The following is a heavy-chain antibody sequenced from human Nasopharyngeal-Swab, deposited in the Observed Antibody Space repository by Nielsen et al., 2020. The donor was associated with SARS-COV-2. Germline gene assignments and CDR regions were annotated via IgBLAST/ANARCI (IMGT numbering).Heavy chain of an antibody. CDR3: ARDWYSSSSDHYYYGIDV. D-gene: IGHD6-6*01. Sequence: GGSLRLSCAASGFTFSSYGMHWVRQAPGKGLEWVAVIWYDGSNKYYADSVKGRFTISRDNSKNTLYLQMNSLRAEDTAVYYCARDWYSSSSDHYYYGIDVWGQGTTVTVSS. J-gene: IGHJ6*02. CDR1: GFTFSSYG. CDR2: IWYDGSNK. V-gene: IGHV3-33*01.